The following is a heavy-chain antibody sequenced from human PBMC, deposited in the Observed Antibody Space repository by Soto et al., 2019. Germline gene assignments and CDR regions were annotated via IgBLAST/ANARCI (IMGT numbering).Heavy chain of an antibody. CDR3: AREYYYTMDV. CDR2: IYSGGST. J-gene: IGHJ6*02. CDR1: GFTVSSYY. V-gene: IGHV3-53*01. Sequence: EVQLVESGGGLIQPGGSLRLSCAAYGFTVSSYYMSWVRQAPGKGLEWVSVIYSGGSTYYADSVKGRFTISRDNSKNTRYLQMNSLRADDTAVYYCAREYYYTMDVWGQGTMVTVSS.